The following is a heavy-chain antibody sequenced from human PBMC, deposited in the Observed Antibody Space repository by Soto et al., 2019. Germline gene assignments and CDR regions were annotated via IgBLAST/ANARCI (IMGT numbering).Heavy chain of an antibody. V-gene: IGHV1-69*13. CDR3: ARGGFAVAGTIRYYGMEV. Sequence: SVNCYVKASGYTFTSYYMHWVRQAPGQVLDCIGGIIPIFGTANYAQNFQGKVTITADESTSTAYMELSSLRSEDTAVYYCARGGFAVAGTIRYYGMEVWGQGTTVNVSS. CDR2: IIPIFGTA. D-gene: IGHD6-19*01. J-gene: IGHJ6*02. CDR1: GYTFTSYY.